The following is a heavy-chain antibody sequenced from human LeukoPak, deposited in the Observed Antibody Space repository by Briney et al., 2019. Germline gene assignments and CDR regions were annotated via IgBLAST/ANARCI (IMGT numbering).Heavy chain of an antibody. CDR3: AKHPYCSSTSCYVENFDY. J-gene: IGHJ4*02. CDR1: GFTFSSYA. CDR2: ISGSGGST. V-gene: IGHV3-23*01. Sequence: GGSLTLSCAASGFTFSSYAMSWVRQAPGKGLEWVSAISGSGGSTYYAASVKGRFTISRDNSKNTLYLQMNSLRAEDTAVYYCAKHPYCSSTSCYVENFDYWGQGTLVTVSS. D-gene: IGHD2-2*01.